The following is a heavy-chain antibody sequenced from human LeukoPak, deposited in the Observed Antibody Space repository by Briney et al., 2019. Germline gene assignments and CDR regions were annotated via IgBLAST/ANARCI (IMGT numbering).Heavy chain of an antibody. CDR3: ARLYGNCVDY. J-gene: IGHJ4*02. CDR2: IYYSGST. V-gene: IGHV4-39*01. D-gene: IGHD4-11*01. Sequence: SETLSLTCTVSGGSISSSSYYWGWIRQPPGKGLEWIGSIYYSGSTYYNPSLKSRVTISVDTSKNQFSLKLSSVTAADTAVYYCARLYGNCVDYWGQGTLVTVSS. CDR1: GGSISSSSYY.